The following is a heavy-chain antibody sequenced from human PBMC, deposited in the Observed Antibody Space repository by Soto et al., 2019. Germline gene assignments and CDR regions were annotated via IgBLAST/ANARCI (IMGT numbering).Heavy chain of an antibody. V-gene: IGHV3-48*01. J-gene: IGHJ4*02. Sequence: EVQLVESGGGLVQPGGSLRLSCAASGFTFSSYSMNWVRQAPGKGLEWVSYISSSSTTIYYADSVKGRFTISRDNAKNSLYLQMNSLRAEDTAVYYCARRSGDPGLPSYCSGGSCYLPDYWGQGTLVTVSS. CDR3: ARRSGDPGLPSYCSGGSCYLPDY. D-gene: IGHD2-15*01. CDR1: GFTFSSYS. CDR2: ISSSSTTI.